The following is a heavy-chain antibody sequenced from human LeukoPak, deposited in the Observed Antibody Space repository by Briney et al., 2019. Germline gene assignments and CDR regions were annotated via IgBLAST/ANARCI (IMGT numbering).Heavy chain of an antibody. D-gene: IGHD4-17*01. CDR3: ARNQDYGVYNSVGAFDI. V-gene: IGHV3-33*01. CDR1: GSTFSSYG. J-gene: IGHJ3*02. Sequence: PGGSLRLSCAASGSTFSSYGMHWVRQAPGKGLEWVAVIWYDGSNKYYADSVKGRFTISRDNSKNTLYLQMNSLRAEDTAVYYCARNQDYGVYNSVGAFDIWGQGTMVTVSS. CDR2: IWYDGSNK.